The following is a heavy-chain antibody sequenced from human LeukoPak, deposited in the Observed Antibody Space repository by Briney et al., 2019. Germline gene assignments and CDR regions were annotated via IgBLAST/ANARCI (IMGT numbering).Heavy chain of an antibody. Sequence: SETLSLTCTVSGGSISSYYWSWIRQPAGKGLEWIGRIYASGSTNYNPSLKSRVTMSVDTSKNQFSLKLSSVTAADTAVYYCARTNPPLGCTSCSYMDVWGKGTTVTVSS. D-gene: IGHD2-2*01. CDR1: GGSISSYY. CDR3: ARTNPPLGCTSCSYMDV. CDR2: IYASGST. J-gene: IGHJ6*03. V-gene: IGHV4-4*07.